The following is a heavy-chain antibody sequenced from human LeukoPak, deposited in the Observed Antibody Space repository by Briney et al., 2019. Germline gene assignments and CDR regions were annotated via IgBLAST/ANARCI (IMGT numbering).Heavy chain of an antibody. CDR1: GGSISSYY. CDR3: ARQGYDILTGYIDAFDI. Sequence: SETLSLTCTVSGGSISSYYWSWIRQPPGKGLEWIGYISYSGSTNYNPSLKSRVTISRDTSKNQFSLKLQSVTAADTAIYYCARQGYDILTGYIDAFDIWGQGTMVTVSS. CDR2: ISYSGST. D-gene: IGHD3-9*01. V-gene: IGHV4-59*08. J-gene: IGHJ3*02.